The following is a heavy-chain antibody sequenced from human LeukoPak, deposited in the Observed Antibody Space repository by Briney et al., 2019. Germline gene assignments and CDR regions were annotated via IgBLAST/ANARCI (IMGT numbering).Heavy chain of an antibody. V-gene: IGHV1-3*01. J-gene: IGHJ5*02. CDR2: INAGNGNT. CDR3: ARSPASVAAGVYNWFDP. D-gene: IGHD2-15*01. CDR1: GYTFTSYA. Sequence: ASVTVSCKASGYTFTSYAMHWVRQAPGQRLEWMGWINAGNGNTKYSQKFQGRVTITRDTSASTAYMELSSLRSEDTAVYYCARSPASVAAGVYNWFDPWGQGTLVTVSS.